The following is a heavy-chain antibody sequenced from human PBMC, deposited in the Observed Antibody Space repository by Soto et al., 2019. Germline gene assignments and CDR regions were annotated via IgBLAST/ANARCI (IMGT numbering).Heavy chain of an antibody. J-gene: IGHJ4*02. Sequence: SVKVSCKASGGTFSSYAISWVRQAPGQGLEWMGGIIPIFGTANYAQKFQGRVTITADESTSTAYMELSSLRSEDTAVYYCARARPHILTVYYHVFDYGGQETLVTVSS. CDR3: ARARPHILTVYYHVFDY. V-gene: IGHV1-69*13. CDR1: GGTFSSYA. D-gene: IGHD3-9*01. CDR2: IIPIFGTA.